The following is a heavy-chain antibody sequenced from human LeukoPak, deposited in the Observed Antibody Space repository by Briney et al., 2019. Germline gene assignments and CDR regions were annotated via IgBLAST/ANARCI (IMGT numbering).Heavy chain of an antibody. Sequence: SETLSLTCTVSGGSVSSGSCYWSWIRQPPGKGLEWIGYIYYSGSTNYNPSLKSRVTISVDTSKNQFSLKLSSVTAADTAVYYCARDSGSYYNWFDPWGQGTLVTVSS. D-gene: IGHD1-26*01. J-gene: IGHJ5*02. CDR3: ARDSGSYYNWFDP. CDR2: IYYSGST. V-gene: IGHV4-61*01. CDR1: GGSVSSGSCY.